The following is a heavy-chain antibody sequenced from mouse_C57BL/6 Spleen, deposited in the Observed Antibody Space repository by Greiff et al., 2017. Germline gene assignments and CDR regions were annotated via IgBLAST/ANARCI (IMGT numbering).Heavy chain of an antibody. CDR2: ISSGGSYT. CDR1: GFTFSSYG. D-gene: IGHD4-1*02. V-gene: IGHV5-6*01. J-gene: IGHJ2*01. CDR3: ARFSTGTPDY. Sequence: EVQVVESGGDLVKPGGSLKLSCAASGFTFSSYGMSWVRQTPDKRLEWVATISSGGSYTYYPDSVKGRFTISRDNAKNTLYLQMSSLKSEDTAMYYCARFSTGTPDYWGQGTTLTVSS.